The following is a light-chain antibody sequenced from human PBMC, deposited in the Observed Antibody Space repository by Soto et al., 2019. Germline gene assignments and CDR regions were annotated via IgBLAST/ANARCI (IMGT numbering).Light chain of an antibody. V-gene: IGKV3-20*01. Sequence: EIVLTQSPGTLSLSPGERATLSCRASQSVSSNYLGWFQQKPGQAPRLLIFGASYRDTGIPDRFSGSGSGTDFTLTISRLEPEDFAMYYCQQYGSSPGRFGQGTKVEVK. CDR2: GAS. J-gene: IGKJ1*01. CDR1: QSVSSNY. CDR3: QQYGSSPGR.